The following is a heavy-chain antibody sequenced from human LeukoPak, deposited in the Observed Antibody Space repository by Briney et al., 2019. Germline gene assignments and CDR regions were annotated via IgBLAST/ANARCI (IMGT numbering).Heavy chain of an antibody. J-gene: IGHJ4*02. CDR2: ISYDGSNK. Sequence: GGSLRLSCAASGFTFSSYGMHWVRQAPGKGLEWVAVISYDGSNKYYADSVKGRFTISRDNSKDTLYLQMNSLRAEDTAVYYCAKVGICSSTSCSDYWGQGTLVTVSS. D-gene: IGHD2-2*01. CDR1: GFTFSSYG. CDR3: AKVGICSSTSCSDY. V-gene: IGHV3-30*18.